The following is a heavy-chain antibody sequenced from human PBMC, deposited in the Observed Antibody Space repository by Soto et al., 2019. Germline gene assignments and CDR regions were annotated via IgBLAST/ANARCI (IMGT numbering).Heavy chain of an antibody. Sequence: ASVKVSCKASGDTFTTYDINWVRQATGHGLEWMGWINPNSGNISYAQRFQGRVTMTRDTAIRTAYMEVSSLRSDDTAVYYCARGRASGSYYLLDYWGQGTLVTVSS. J-gene: IGHJ4*02. CDR3: ARGRASGSYYLLDY. D-gene: IGHD3-10*01. V-gene: IGHV1-8*01. CDR1: GDTFTTYD. CDR2: INPNSGNI.